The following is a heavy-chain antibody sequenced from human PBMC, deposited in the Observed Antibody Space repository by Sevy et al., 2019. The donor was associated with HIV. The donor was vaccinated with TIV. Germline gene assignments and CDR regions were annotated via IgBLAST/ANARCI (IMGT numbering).Heavy chain of an antibody. Sequence: ASVKVSCKASGYTVTSYGISWVRQAPGQGLEWMGWISAYNGNTNYAQKLQGRVTMTTDTSTSTAYMELRSLRSDDTAVYYCAREGETYYDILTGYSPYNWFDPWGQGTLVTVSS. CDR2: ISAYNGNT. D-gene: IGHD3-9*01. CDR3: AREGETYYDILTGYSPYNWFDP. CDR1: GYTVTSYG. J-gene: IGHJ5*02. V-gene: IGHV1-18*01.